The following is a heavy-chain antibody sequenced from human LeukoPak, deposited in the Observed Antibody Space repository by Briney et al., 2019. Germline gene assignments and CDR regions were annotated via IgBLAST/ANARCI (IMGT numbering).Heavy chain of an antibody. V-gene: IGHV3-7*05. D-gene: IGHD3-22*01. CDR1: GFTFSSYW. J-gene: IGHJ4*02. CDR3: ARRCDTSSYYTYYFDY. Sequence: GGSLRLSCAASGFTFSSYWMSWVRQAPGRGLEWVANIKQDGSEKDYVDSVKGRFTIYRDNAKNSLYLQMNSLRADDTAVYFCARRCDTSSYYTYYFDYWGQGTLVTVSS. CDR2: IKQDGSEK.